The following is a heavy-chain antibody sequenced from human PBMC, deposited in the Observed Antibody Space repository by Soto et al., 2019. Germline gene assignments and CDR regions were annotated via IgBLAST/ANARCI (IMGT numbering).Heavy chain of an antibody. J-gene: IGHJ4*02. D-gene: IGHD6-19*01. Sequence: QVQLVESGGGVVQPGRSLRLSCAASGFTFSSIGMHWVRQAPGKGLEWVALISYDGSNKYYADSVKGRFTISRDKSKNTLYLQMNSLRAEDTAVYYCAKDRGWSSADLDYWGQGTLVTVSS. V-gene: IGHV3-30*18. CDR3: AKDRGWSSADLDY. CDR1: GFTFSSIG. CDR2: ISYDGSNK.